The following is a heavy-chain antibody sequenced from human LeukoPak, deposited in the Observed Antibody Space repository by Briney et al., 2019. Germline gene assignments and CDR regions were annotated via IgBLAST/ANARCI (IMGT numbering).Heavy chain of an antibody. CDR3: ARVDYYDSSGVTSDY. J-gene: IGHJ4*02. CDR1: GFTFSSYS. Sequence: GGSLRLSCAASGFTFSSYSMNWVRQAPGKGLEWVSSISSSSSYIYYADSVKGRFTISRDNAKNSLYLQMNSLRAEDTAVYYCARVDYYDSSGVTSDYWGQGTLVTVSS. CDR2: ISSSSSYI. V-gene: IGHV3-21*01. D-gene: IGHD3-22*01.